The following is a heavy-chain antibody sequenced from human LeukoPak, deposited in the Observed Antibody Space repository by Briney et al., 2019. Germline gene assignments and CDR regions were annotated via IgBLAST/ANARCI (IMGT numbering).Heavy chain of an antibody. CDR1: GGSISSYY. CDR2: IYTSGST. V-gene: IGHV4-4*07. CDR3: ARAGRRYDILTGYYSEYYFDY. D-gene: IGHD3-9*01. J-gene: IGHJ4*02. Sequence: PSETLSLTCTVSGGSISSYYWSWIRQPAGKGLEWIGRIYTSGSTNYNPSLKSRVTMSVDTSKNQFSLKLSSVTAADTAVYYCARAGRRYDILTGYYSEYYFDYWGQGTLVTVSS.